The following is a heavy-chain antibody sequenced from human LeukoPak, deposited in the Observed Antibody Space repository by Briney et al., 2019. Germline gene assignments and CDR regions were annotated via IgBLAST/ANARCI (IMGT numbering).Heavy chain of an antibody. CDR1: GYTFTGYY. D-gene: IGHD5-24*01. CDR3: ARDEATGWFDP. CDR2: LNPSSGST. V-gene: IGHV1-46*01. Sequence: ASVKVSCTASGYTFTGYYMHWVRQAPGQGLEWMGILNPSSGSTAYAQKFQGRVTMTRDTSTSTVYMELSSLRSEDTAVYYCARDEATGWFDPWGQGTLVIVFS. J-gene: IGHJ5*02.